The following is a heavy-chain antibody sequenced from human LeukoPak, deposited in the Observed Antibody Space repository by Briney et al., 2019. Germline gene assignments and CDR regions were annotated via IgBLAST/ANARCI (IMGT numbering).Heavy chain of an antibody. V-gene: IGHV3-48*03. D-gene: IGHD1-26*01. CDR1: GFTFSSYE. CDR2: ISSSGSTI. Sequence: GGSLRLSCAASGFTFSSYEMNWVRQAPGKGLEWVSCISSSGSTIYYADSVKGRFTISRDNAKNSLYLQMNSLRAEDTAVYYCARENSGSYYQFDYWGQGTLVTVSS. J-gene: IGHJ4*02. CDR3: ARENSGSYYQFDY.